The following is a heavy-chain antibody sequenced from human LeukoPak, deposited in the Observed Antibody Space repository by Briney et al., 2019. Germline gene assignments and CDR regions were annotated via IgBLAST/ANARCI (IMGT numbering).Heavy chain of an antibody. D-gene: IGHD6-13*01. CDR1: GYTFTIYY. CDR3: AREPLRIAAAGGKGTSNGDY. V-gene: IGHV1-46*01. J-gene: IGHJ4*02. CDR2: INPSGGST. Sequence: GASVTVSCKASGYTFTIYYMHWVRQAPGQGLEWMGIINPSGGSTSYAQKFQGRVTMTRDTSTSTVYMELSSLRSEDTAVYYCAREPLRIAAAGGKGTSNGDYWGQGTLVTVSS.